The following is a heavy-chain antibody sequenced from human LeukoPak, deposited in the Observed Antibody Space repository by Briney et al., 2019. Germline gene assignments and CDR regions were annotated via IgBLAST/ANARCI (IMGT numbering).Heavy chain of an antibody. J-gene: IGHJ6*02. CDR3: AGDIYPELGSGYYYYYYGMDV. D-gene: IGHD7-27*01. CDR1: GDSFSSTNYY. V-gene: IGHV4-39*07. Sequence: SETLSLTCTVSGDSFSSTNYYWAWIRQAPGKGLEWIGSFHYSETTYYNPLLTSRVTISGDMSKNQFSLQLNSVTPEDTAVYYCAGDIYPELGSGYYYYYYGMDVWGQGTTVTVSS. CDR2: FHYSETT.